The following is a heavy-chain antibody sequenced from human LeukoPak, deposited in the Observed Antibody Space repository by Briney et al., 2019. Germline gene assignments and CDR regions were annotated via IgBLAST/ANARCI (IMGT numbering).Heavy chain of an antibody. D-gene: IGHD3-3*01. V-gene: IGHV3-23*01. CDR1: GFTFSSYA. Sequence: GGSLRLSCAASGFTFSSYAMSWVRQAPGKGLEWVSAISGSGGSTYYADSVKGRFTISRDNSKNTLYLQMNSLRAEDTAVYYCAKDQPYYDFWSGYYFDYWGQGTLVTVSS. CDR2: ISGSGGST. CDR3: AKDQPYYDFWSGYYFDY. J-gene: IGHJ4*02.